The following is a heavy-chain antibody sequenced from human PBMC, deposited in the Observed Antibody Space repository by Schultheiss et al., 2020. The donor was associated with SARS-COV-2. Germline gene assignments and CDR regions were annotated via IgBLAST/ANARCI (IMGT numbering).Heavy chain of an antibody. D-gene: IGHD2-2*01. CDR3: ARPIVVVPAATAFDI. CDR2: INHSGST. CDR1: GGSFSGHY. J-gene: IGHJ3*02. V-gene: IGHV4-34*01. Sequence: ESLKISCAVYGGSFSGHYWSWIRQPPGKGLEWIGEINHSGSTNYNPSLKSRVTISVDTSKNQFSLKLSSVTAADTAVYYCARPIVVVPAATAFDIWGQGTMVTVSS.